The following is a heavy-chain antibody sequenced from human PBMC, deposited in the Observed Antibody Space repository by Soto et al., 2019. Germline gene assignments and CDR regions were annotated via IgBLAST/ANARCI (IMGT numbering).Heavy chain of an antibody. CDR2: IYYSGST. J-gene: IGHJ5*02. D-gene: IGHD2-15*01. V-gene: IGHV4-31*03. CDR3: ARDVVDLGYCSGGSCYPSSGWFDP. CDR1: GGSISSGGYY. Sequence: SETLSLTCTVSGGSISSGGYYWSWIRQHPGKGLEWIGYIYYSGSTYYNPSLKSRVTISVDTSKNQFSLKLSSVTAADTAVYYCARDVVDLGYCSGGSCYPSSGWFDPWGQGTLVTVSS.